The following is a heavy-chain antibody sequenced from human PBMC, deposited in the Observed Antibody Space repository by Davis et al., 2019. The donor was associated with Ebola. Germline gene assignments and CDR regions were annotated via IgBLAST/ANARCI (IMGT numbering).Heavy chain of an antibody. D-gene: IGHD2-2*01. Sequence: GESLKISCAASGFTFSNYYLHWVRQAPGKGLEWVARIKTGGSTTRYADSVKGRFSISRDNTKNTLYLQMNSLRGEDTAIYYCARDTSHQLPHWLYYFYGMDVWGQGTTVTVSS. CDR2: IKTGGSTT. V-gene: IGHV3-74*01. CDR3: ARDTSHQLPHWLYYFYGMDV. J-gene: IGHJ6*02. CDR1: GFTFSNYY.